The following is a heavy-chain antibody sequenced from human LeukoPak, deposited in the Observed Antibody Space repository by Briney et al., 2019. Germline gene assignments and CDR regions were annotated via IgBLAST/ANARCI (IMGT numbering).Heavy chain of an antibody. V-gene: IGHV3-23*01. CDR3: AKPYGGYSGFDY. Sequence: GGSLRLSCAASGFTFSSYAMSWVRQAPGKGLEWVSAISGSGGSTYYADSVKGRFTISGDNSKNTLYLQMNSLRAEDTAVYYCAKPYGGYSGFDYWGQGTLVTVSS. J-gene: IGHJ4*02. D-gene: IGHD5-12*01. CDR1: GFTFSSYA. CDR2: ISGSGGST.